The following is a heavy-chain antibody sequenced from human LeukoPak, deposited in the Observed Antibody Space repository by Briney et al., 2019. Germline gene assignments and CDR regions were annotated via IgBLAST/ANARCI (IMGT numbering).Heavy chain of an antibody. CDR1: GFTSNSYA. V-gene: IGHV3-23*01. CDR2: ISGSGRST. J-gene: IGHJ3*02. D-gene: IGHD2-2*01. Sequence: GGSLTLSCPASGFTSNSYAMSWVRQAPGKGLEWVSAISGSGRSTYYADSVKGRFTISRDNSKNTLYLQMNSLRAEDTAVYYCAKCIVSAAIDNAFDIWGQGSMVTVSS. CDR3: AKCIVSAAIDNAFDI.